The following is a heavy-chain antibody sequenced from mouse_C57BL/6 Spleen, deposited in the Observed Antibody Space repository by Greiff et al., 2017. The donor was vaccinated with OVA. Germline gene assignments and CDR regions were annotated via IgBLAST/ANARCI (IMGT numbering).Heavy chain of an antibody. J-gene: IGHJ4*01. V-gene: IGHV1-18*01. CDR3: AREDSLDY. CDR2: VNPNNGGT. Sequence: VQLQQSGPELVKPGASVKIPCKASGYTFTDYKMDWVKQSHGKSLEWIGDVNPNNGGTIYNQTFKGKATLTVDKSSSTAYMELSNLASEDSAVYYCAREDSLDYWGQGTSLTVSS. CDR1: GYTFTDYK.